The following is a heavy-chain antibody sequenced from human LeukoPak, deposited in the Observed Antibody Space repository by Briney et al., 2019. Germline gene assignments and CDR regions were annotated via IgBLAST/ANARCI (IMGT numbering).Heavy chain of an antibody. J-gene: IGHJ6*03. CDR2: ISSSSSYI. CDR3: ARGGSDSSGYYGYYYYYYMDV. V-gene: IGHV3-21*01. Sequence: GGSLRLSCAASGFTFSSHSMNWVRQAPGKGLEWVSSISSSSSYIYYADSVKGRFTISRDNAKNSLYLQMNSLRAEDTAVYYCARGGSDSSGYYGYYYYYYMDVWGKGTTVTVSS. D-gene: IGHD3-22*01. CDR1: GFTFSSHS.